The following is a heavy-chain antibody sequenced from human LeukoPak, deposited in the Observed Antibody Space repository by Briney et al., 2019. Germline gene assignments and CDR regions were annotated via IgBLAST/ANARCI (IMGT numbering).Heavy chain of an antibody. V-gene: IGHV4-4*07. J-gene: IGHJ4*02. CDR3: ARHSDYTRPASFDY. CDR2: VSASGAI. Sequence: SETLSLTCSVSGVSVGSHFWSWVRQPAGKALEWIGRVSASGAISSNPSLNSRVTMSLDTSKNQFSLKLTSVTAADTAVYYCARHSDYTRPASFDYWGQGTLVTVSS. CDR1: GVSVGSHF. D-gene: IGHD4-11*01.